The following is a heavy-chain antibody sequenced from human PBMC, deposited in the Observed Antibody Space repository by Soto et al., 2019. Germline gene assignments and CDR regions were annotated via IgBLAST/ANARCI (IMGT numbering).Heavy chain of an antibody. V-gene: IGHV3-64*01. J-gene: IGHJ4*02. CDR2: ISSSGGST. Sequence: PGGSLRLSCAASGFTFGGYAMSWVRRAPGKGLEYVSTISSSGGSTYYANSVKGRFTISRDNSKNTLYLQMGSLRAEDMAVYYCARVGSIEAIADILDYWGQGTLVTVSS. CDR1: GFTFGGYA. CDR3: ARVGSIEAIADILDY. D-gene: IGHD6-6*01.